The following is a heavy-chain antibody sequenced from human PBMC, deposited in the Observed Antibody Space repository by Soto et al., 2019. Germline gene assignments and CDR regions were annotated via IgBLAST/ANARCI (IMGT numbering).Heavy chain of an antibody. D-gene: IGHD2-15*01. V-gene: IGHV4-59*01. J-gene: IGHJ5*02. CDR3: ARALYCSGGSCYWFDP. Sequence: SETLSLTCTVSGGSISSYYWSWIRQPPGKGLEWIGYIYYSGSTNYNPSLKSRVTISVDTSKNQFSLKLSSVTAADTVVYYCARALYCSGGSCYWFDPWGQGTLVTVSS. CDR1: GGSISSYY. CDR2: IYYSGST.